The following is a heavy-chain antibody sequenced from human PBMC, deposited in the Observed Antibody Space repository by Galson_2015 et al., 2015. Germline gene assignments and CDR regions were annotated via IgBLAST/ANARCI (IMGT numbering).Heavy chain of an antibody. Sequence: PALVKPTQPLTLTCSFSGFSLSTRGMGVGWIRQPPGKALEWLALIFWDDDKNYNPSLKTRLTVTKDTPKNQVVLTMTNMDPVDTATYYCAHLTTIFGVFNFFDDWGQGTLVTVSS. J-gene: IGHJ4*02. V-gene: IGHV2-5*02. CDR1: GFSLSTRGMG. CDR3: AHLTTIFGVFNFFDD. D-gene: IGHD3-3*01. CDR2: IFWDDDK.